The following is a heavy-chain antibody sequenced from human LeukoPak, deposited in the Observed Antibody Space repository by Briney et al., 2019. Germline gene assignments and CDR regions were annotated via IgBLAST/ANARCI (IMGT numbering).Heavy chain of an antibody. V-gene: IGHV4-34*01. CDR2: INHSGST. J-gene: IGHJ2*01. CDR3: ARNLRWRRYFDL. Sequence: PSETLSLTCAVYGGSLSGYYWSWIRQPPGKGLEWIGEINHSGSTNYNPSLKSRVTISVDTSKNQFSLKLSSVTAADTAVYYCARNLRWRRYFDLWGRGTLVTVPS. D-gene: IGHD4-23*01. CDR1: GGSLSGYY.